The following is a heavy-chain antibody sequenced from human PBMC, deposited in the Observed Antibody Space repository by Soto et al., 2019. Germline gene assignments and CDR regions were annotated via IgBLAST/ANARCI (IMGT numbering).Heavy chain of an antibody. D-gene: IGHD1-7*01. CDR2: IIPIFGTA. CDR1: GGTFSSYA. V-gene: IGHV1-69*13. Sequence: SVKVSCKASGGTFSSYAISWVRQAPGQGLECMGGIIPIFGTANYAQKFQGRVTITADESTSTAYMELSSLRSEDTAVYYCARGLTGTGYSYGMEVWGQGITVIVS. J-gene: IGHJ6*01. CDR3: ARGLTGTGYSYGMEV.